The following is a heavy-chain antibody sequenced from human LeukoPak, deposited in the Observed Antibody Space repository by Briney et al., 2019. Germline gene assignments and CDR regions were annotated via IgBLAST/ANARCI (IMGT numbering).Heavy chain of an antibody. Sequence: GESRKISCKGSGYSFTSYWIGWVRQMPGKGLEWMGVIYPGDSDTRYSPSFQGQVTISADKSINTAYLQWSGLKASDTAMYYCARQVVPYSGSYIDYWGQGTLVTVSS. J-gene: IGHJ4*02. CDR3: ARQVVPYSGSYIDY. D-gene: IGHD1-26*01. V-gene: IGHV5-51*01. CDR2: IYPGDSDT. CDR1: GYSFTSYW.